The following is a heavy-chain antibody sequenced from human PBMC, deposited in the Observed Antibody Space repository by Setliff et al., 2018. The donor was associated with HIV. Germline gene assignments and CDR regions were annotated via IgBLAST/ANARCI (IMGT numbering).Heavy chain of an antibody. Sequence: SVKVSCKASGGTFRNYALSWVRQAPGQGLEWMGGIIPMPGTANYAQKFQGRVTITADESTSTAYMELSSLRSEDTAIYYCARGGPGSSFGYDWFDPWGQGTPVTVSS. D-gene: IGHD5-18*01. V-gene: IGHV1-69*13. CDR2: IIPMPGTA. CDR1: GGTFRNYA. CDR3: ARGGPGSSFGYDWFDP. J-gene: IGHJ5*02.